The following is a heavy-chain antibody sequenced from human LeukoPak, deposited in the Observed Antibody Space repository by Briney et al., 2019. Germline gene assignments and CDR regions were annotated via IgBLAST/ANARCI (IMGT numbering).Heavy chain of an antibody. D-gene: IGHD1-14*01. J-gene: IGHJ4*02. CDR1: GGSFSGYY. CDR3: ARGLTGAY. CDR2: INHSGST. Sequence: PSETLSLTCAVYGGSFSGYYWSWIRQPPGKGLEWIGEINHSGSTNYNPSLKSRVTISVDTSKNQFSLRLSSVTAADTAVYYCARGLTGAYWGQGTLVTVSS. V-gene: IGHV4-34*01.